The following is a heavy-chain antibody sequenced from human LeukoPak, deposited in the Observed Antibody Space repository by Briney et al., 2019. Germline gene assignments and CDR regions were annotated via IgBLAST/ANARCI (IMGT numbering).Heavy chain of an antibody. V-gene: IGHV3-23*01. CDR1: GFTFSSYA. J-gene: IGHJ4*02. D-gene: IGHD5-12*01. CDR2: ISGSGGST. CDR3: AKALIVATISFVFDY. Sequence: GGSLRLSCAASGFTFSSYAMSWVRQAPGKGLEWVSAISGSGGSTYYADSVKGRFTISRDNSKNTLYLQMNSLRAEDTAVYYCAKALIVATISFVFDYWGQGTLVTVSS.